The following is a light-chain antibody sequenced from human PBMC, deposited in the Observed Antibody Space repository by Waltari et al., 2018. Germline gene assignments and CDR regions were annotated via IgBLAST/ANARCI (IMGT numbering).Light chain of an antibody. CDR3: QHDYTTPFT. CDR1: QGINKE. J-gene: IGKJ3*01. V-gene: IGKV1-27*01. CDR2: AAS. Sequence: DVKMTQSPSSLYASVGDRVTVTCRASQGINKELSWYQQKPGKAPTLLIYAASSLQTWVSSRFSGSGSGTDFTLTISSLQPEDVATYYCQHDYTTPFTFGPGTKLDIK.